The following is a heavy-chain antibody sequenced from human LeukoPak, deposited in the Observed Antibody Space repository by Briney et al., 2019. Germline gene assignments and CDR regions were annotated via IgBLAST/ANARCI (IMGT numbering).Heavy chain of an antibody. D-gene: IGHD3-22*01. CDR1: RFTFADYW. Sequence: PGGSLRLSCAASRFTFADYWMTWVRQPPGKGLEWVANINQNGSEKYYVDSVKGRFTISRDNAKNSLYLQMNSLRAEDTAVYYCARDLGQYYDTSDNWFDPWGQGTLVTVSS. CDR3: ARDLGQYYDTSDNWFDP. V-gene: IGHV3-7*01. CDR2: INQNGSEK. J-gene: IGHJ5*02.